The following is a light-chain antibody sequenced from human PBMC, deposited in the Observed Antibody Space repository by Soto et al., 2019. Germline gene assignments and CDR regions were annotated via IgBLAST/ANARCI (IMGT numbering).Light chain of an antibody. CDR1: SSDVGGYNY. V-gene: IGLV2-14*01. J-gene: IGLJ1*01. CDR3: TSYTSSSTPYV. CDR2: EVS. Sequence: QSVLTQPASVSGSPGQSITISCTGTSSDVGGYNYVSWYQQHPGKAPKLMIYEVSNRPSGVSNRFSGSKFGNTASLTISGVQAEDEADYYCTSYTSSSTPYVFGTGTKVTVL.